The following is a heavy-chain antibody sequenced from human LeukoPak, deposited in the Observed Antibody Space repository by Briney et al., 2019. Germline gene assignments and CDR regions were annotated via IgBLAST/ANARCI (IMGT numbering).Heavy chain of an antibody. CDR1: GGSISSYY. D-gene: IGHD2/OR15-2a*01. CDR3: ATMPLTLLWPDY. Sequence: SETLSLTCTVSGGSISSYYWSWIRQPPGKGLEWIGYIYYSGSTNYNPSLKSRVTISVDTSKNQFSLKLSSVTAADTAVYYRATMPLTLLWPDYWGQGTLVTVSS. CDR2: IYYSGST. J-gene: IGHJ4*02. V-gene: IGHV4-59*01.